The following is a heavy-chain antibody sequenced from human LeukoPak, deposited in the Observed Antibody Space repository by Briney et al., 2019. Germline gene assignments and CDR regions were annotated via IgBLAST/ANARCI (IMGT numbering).Heavy chain of an antibody. CDR3: ARTRSAPAAYTQYYFDY. CDR2: IIPIFGTA. V-gene: IGHV1-69*01. Sequence: SVKVSCKASGGTFSSYAISWVRQAPGQGLEWMGGIIPIFGTANYAQKFQGRVTITADESTSTAYMELSSLRSEDTAVYYCARTRSAPAAYTQYYFDYWGQGTLVTVSS. CDR1: GGTFSSYA. D-gene: IGHD2-2*01. J-gene: IGHJ4*02.